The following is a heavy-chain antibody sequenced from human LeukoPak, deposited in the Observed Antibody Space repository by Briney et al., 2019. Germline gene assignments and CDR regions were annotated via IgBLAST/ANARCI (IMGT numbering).Heavy chain of an antibody. Sequence: PGGSLRFSCAVSGFTFSSYWMSWVRQAPGKGLEWVSAISGSGGSTYYADSVKGRFTISRDNSKNTLYLQMNSLRAEDTAVYYCAKGADSSGYRFDYWGQGTLVTVSS. CDR3: AKGADSSGYRFDY. D-gene: IGHD3-22*01. J-gene: IGHJ4*02. CDR1: GFTFSSYW. CDR2: ISGSGGST. V-gene: IGHV3-23*01.